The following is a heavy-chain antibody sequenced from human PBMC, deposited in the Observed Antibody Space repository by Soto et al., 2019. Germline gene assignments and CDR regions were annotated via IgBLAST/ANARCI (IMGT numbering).Heavy chain of an antibody. CDR3: ARRGGMDV. V-gene: IGHV4-4*02. CDR2: IYHSGRT. J-gene: IGHJ6*02. Sequence: SETLSLTXAVSRGSLSSSNWWSWVRQPPGKGLEWIGEIYHSGRTYYNPSLKSRVIISLDKANNQFSLKLSSVTAADTAVYYCARRGGMDVWGQGTTVTVSS. D-gene: IGHD3-10*01. CDR1: RGSLSSSNW.